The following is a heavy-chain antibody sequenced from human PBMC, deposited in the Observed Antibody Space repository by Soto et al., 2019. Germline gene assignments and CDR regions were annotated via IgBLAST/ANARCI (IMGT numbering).Heavy chain of an antibody. CDR2: IHTANGDT. CDR1: GYTFPNNV. CDR3: ASPGTLDY. D-gene: IGHD1-7*01. V-gene: IGHV1-2*02. Sequence: DSVTVYCKASGYTFPNNVIHWLRQAPGQTLEWMGWIHTANGDTNYAQKFQGRVTLTSDTSINTAYMELTRLTYDDTAIYYCASPGTLDYWGQGTLVTVSS. J-gene: IGHJ4*02.